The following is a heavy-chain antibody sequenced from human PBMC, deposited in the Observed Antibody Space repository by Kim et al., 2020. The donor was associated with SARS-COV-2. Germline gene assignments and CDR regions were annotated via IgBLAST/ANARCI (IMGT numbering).Heavy chain of an antibody. V-gene: IGHV3-48*02. Sequence: GGSLRLSCAASGFTFSSYSMNWVRQAPGKGLEWVSYISSSSSTIYYADSVKGRFTISRDNAKNSLYLQMNSLRDEDTAVYYCARDKRGYSYRDRGVGYYYYYGMDVWGQGTTVTVSS. CDR2: ISSSSSTI. CDR1: GFTFSSYS. CDR3: ARDKRGYSYRDRGVGYYYYYGMDV. J-gene: IGHJ6*02. D-gene: IGHD5-18*01.